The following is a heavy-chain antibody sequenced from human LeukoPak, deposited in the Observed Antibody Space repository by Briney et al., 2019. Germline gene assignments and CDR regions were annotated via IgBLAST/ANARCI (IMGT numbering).Heavy chain of an antibody. J-gene: IGHJ5*02. CDR2: FHTRGST. CDR1: GGSFSSGSYY. Sequence: SETLSLTCTVSGGSFSSGSYYWSWIRQPAGKGLEWIGRFHTRGSTNYNPSLKSRVIISVDTSKNQFSLKLNSVTAADTAVYYCARVDGSCSGGSCPSGNWFDPWGQGTLVTVSS. CDR3: ARVDGSCSGGSCPSGNWFDP. V-gene: IGHV4-61*02. D-gene: IGHD2-15*01.